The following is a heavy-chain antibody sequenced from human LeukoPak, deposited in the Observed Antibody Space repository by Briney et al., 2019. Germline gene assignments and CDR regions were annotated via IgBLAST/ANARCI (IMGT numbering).Heavy chain of an antibody. D-gene: IGHD2-15*01. CDR3: ARHRCSGGSCYPMNWFDP. CDR2: INHSGST. CDR1: GGSISSGYY. V-gene: IGHV4-34*01. J-gene: IGHJ5*02. Sequence: SETLSLTCTVSGGSISSGYYWSWIRPPPGKGLERIGEINHSGSTNYNPSLKSRVTISVDTSKNQFSLKLSSVTAADTAVYYCARHRCSGGSCYPMNWFDPWGQGTLVTVSS.